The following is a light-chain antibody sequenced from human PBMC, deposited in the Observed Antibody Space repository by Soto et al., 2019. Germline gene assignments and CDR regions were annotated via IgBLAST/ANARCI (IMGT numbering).Light chain of an antibody. CDR2: GAS. J-gene: IGKJ1*01. CDR1: EGVSTN. CDR3: QQYSIWRT. Sequence: IEMSHSPATLSLAPGERVTLSCRASEGVSTNLAWYQQKAGQAPRLLIYGASTRATGIPARFSGSGSGTEFTLTISRLQSEDFAVYYCQQYSIWRTFGQGTKVDIK. V-gene: IGKV3-15*01.